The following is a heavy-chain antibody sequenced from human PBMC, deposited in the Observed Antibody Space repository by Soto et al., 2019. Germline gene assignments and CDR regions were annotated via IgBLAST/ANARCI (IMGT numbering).Heavy chain of an antibody. CDR1: GFTFSDYY. CDR2: ISSSGSTM. CDR3: TTDSVVVPSAMRGL. D-gene: IGHD2-2*01. Sequence: QVQLVESGGGLVKPGGSLRLSCAASGFTFSDYYMSWIRQAPGKGLEWVSYISSSGSTMYYADSVKGRFTISRDNAKNSLYLQITGLSAEDTAWYYCTTDSVVVPSAMRGLWGQGTLVTVSS. V-gene: IGHV3-11*01. J-gene: IGHJ4*02.